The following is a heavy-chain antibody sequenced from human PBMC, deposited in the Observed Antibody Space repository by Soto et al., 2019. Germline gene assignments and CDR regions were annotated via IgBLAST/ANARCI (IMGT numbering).Heavy chain of an antibody. V-gene: IGHV4-59*01. D-gene: IGHD4-17*01. CDR1: AGSISSYY. J-gene: IGHJ6*01. CDR2: IYYSGST. Sequence: SETLSLTCTASAGSISSYYWSWIRQPPGKGLEWIGYIYYSGSTNYNPSLKSRVTISVDTSKNQFSLKLSSVTAADTAVYYCARDRVDYGDSYYYYGMDVWGQGTTVTVSS. CDR3: ARDRVDYGDSYYYYGMDV.